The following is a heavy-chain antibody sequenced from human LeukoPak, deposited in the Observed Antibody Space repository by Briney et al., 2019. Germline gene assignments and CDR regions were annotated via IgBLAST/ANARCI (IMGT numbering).Heavy chain of an antibody. CDR3: AGHHPRNTVDF. Sequence: PSETLSLTCTVSGGSISTYYWSWIRQPPGKGLEWIGYIYYSGDSNYNPALKSRVTMSLDTSKNQFSLKLNSVTAADTAVYYCAGHHPRNTVDFWGQGTLVTVSS. CDR2: IYYSGDS. J-gene: IGHJ4*02. CDR1: GGSISTYY. V-gene: IGHV4-59*08. D-gene: IGHD2/OR15-2a*01.